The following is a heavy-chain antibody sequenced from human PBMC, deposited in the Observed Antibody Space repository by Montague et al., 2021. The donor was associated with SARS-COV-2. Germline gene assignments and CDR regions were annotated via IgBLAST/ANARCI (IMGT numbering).Heavy chain of an antibody. V-gene: IGHV4-39*01. CDR1: GGPINSSTYY. D-gene: IGHD1-1*01. J-gene: IGHJ3*01. CDR3: ARRVTRGAFDV. Sequence: SETLSLTCIVSGGPINSSTYYWAWIRQPPGKGLGWIATIYYRGASWSDPSLRSRVTISADTSRNQFNLKLTSVTAADMGLYYCARRVTRGAFDVWGQGTMVTVSS. CDR2: IYYRGAS.